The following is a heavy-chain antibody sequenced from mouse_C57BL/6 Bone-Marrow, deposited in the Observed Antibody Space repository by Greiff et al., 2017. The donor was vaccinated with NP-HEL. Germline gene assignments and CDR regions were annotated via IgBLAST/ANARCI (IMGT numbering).Heavy chain of an antibody. CDR2: INPNNGGT. V-gene: IGHV1-18*01. Sequence: VQLQQSGPELVKPGASVKIPCKASGYTFTDYNMDWVKQSHGKSLEWIGDINPNNGGTIYNQKFKGKATLTVDKSSSTAYMELRSLTSEDTAVYYCARFITTVPGYFDVWGTGTTVTVSS. J-gene: IGHJ1*03. CDR3: ARFITTVPGYFDV. CDR1: GYTFTDYN. D-gene: IGHD1-1*01.